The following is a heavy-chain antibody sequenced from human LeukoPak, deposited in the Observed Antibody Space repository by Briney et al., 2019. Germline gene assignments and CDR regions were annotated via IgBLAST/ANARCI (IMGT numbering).Heavy chain of an antibody. J-gene: IGHJ4*02. CDR1: GGTFSSYA. CDR3: ARPGAAAGKIQFDY. CDR2: IIPIFGTT. V-gene: IGHV1-69*13. Sequence: PLASVKVSCKASGGTFSSYAISWVRQAPGQGLEWMGGIIPIFGTTNYAQKFQGRVTITADESTSTAYMELSSLRSEDTAVYYCARPGAAAGKIQFDYWGQGTLVTVSS. D-gene: IGHD6-13*01.